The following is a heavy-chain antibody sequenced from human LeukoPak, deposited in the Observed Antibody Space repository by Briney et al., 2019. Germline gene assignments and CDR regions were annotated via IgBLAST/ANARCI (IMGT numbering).Heavy chain of an antibody. CDR3: ARDHDYVWGSYSI. CDR2: IYYSGST. CDR1: GGSISSYY. D-gene: IGHD3-16*01. Sequence: SETLSLPCTVSGGSISSYYWSWIRQPPGKGLEWIGYIYYSGSTNYNPSLKSRVTISVDTSKNQFSLKLSSVTAADTAVYYCARDHDYVWGSYSIWGQGTMVTVSS. V-gene: IGHV4-59*01. J-gene: IGHJ3*02.